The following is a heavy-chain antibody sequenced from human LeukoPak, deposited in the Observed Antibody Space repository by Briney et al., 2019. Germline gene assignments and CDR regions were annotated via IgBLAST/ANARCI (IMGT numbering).Heavy chain of an antibody. CDR2: IYTSGST. J-gene: IGHJ1*01. CDR3: ARGGKPRYCSGGSCHGAYFQH. V-gene: IGHV4-4*07. Sequence: SETLSLTCTVSGDSISSFYWSWIRQPAGKGLEWIGRIYTSGSTNYNPSLKSRVTISVDTSKKQFSLKLSSVTAADTAVYYCARGGKPRYCSGGSCHGAYFQHWGQGTLVTVSS. CDR1: GDSISSFY. D-gene: IGHD2-15*01.